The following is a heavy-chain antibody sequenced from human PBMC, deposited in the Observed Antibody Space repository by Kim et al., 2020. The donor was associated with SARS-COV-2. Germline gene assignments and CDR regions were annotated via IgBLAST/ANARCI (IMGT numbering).Heavy chain of an antibody. CDR1: GGSITNLDW. CDR3: TRNGYYTLDF. CDR2: IHHSGAT. J-gene: IGHJ4*02. Sequence: SETLSLTCAVSGGSITNLDWWSWARQAPGKGLVWIGEIHHSGATNYNPSLKSRVTISVDNSKSQFSLEVTSVTAADTAVYYCTRNGYYTLDFWGQGTLVTVSS. V-gene: IGHV4-4*02. D-gene: IGHD3-3*01.